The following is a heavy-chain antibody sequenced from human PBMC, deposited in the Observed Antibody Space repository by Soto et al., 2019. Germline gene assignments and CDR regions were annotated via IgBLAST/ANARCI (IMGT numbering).Heavy chain of an antibody. D-gene: IGHD3-9*01. CDR1: GFSLSNARMG. Sequence: SGPTLVNPTETLTLTCTVSGFSLSNARMGVSWIRQPPGKALEWLAHIFSNDEKSYSTSLKSRLTISKDTSKSQVVLTMTNMDPVDTATYYCARIPQTTDILTGYALDYGMDVWGQGTTVTVSS. CDR3: ARIPQTTDILTGYALDYGMDV. V-gene: IGHV2-26*01. J-gene: IGHJ6*02. CDR2: IFSNDEK.